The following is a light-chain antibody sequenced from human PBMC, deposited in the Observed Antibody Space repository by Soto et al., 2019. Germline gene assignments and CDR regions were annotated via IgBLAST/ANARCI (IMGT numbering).Light chain of an antibody. J-gene: IGKJ3*01. V-gene: IGKV2-28*01. CDR2: LGS. CDR1: QSLLYSNGYNY. Sequence: DIVMTQSPLSLPVTPGEPASISCRSSQSLLYSNGYNYLDWYLQKPGQSLQLLIYLGSNRASGVPDRFSGSGSGTDFTLKISRVETEDVGVYYCMQTRQTPFTFGPGTKVDFK. CDR3: MQTRQTPFT.